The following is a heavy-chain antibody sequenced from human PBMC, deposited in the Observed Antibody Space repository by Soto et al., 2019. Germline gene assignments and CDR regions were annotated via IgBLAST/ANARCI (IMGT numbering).Heavy chain of an antibody. Sequence: SETLSLTCAVSGGSITRANWWTWVRQPPGGGLEWIGEISHSGITNYKASLKSRVTMSVDKTKNDVSLKLTSVTAADTAVYYCARVLRGWFDPWGQGTPVTVSS. CDR1: GGSITRANW. V-gene: IGHV4-4*02. J-gene: IGHJ5*02. CDR3: ARVLRGWFDP. CDR2: ISHSGIT.